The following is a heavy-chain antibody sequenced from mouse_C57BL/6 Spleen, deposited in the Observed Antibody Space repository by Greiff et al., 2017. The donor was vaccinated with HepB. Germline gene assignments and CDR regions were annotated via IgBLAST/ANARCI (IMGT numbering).Heavy chain of an antibody. CDR1: GYAFSSYW. D-gene: IGHD1-1*01. V-gene: IGHV1-80*01. Sequence: VQLQQSGAELVKPGASVKISCKAPGYAFSSYWMNWVKQRPGKGLEWIGQIYPGDGDTNYNGKFKGKATLTADKSSSTAYMQLSSLTSEDSAVYFCARQDYGSKAWFAYWGQGTLVTVSA. CDR2: IYPGDGDT. J-gene: IGHJ3*01. CDR3: ARQDYGSKAWFAY.